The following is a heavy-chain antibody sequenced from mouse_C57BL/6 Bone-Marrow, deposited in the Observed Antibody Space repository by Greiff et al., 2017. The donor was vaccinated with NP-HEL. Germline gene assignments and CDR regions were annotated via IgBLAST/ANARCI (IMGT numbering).Heavy chain of an antibody. Sequence: QVQLQQSGAELVKPGASVKMSCKASGYTFTSYWITWVKQRPGQGLEWIGDIYPGSGSTNYNEKFKRKATLTVDTSSSTAYMQLSSLTSEDSAVYYCAREGRLRRDYAMDYWGQGTSVTVSS. CDR3: AREGRLRRDYAMDY. V-gene: IGHV1-55*01. D-gene: IGHD2-4*01. J-gene: IGHJ4*01. CDR2: IYPGSGST. CDR1: GYTFTSYW.